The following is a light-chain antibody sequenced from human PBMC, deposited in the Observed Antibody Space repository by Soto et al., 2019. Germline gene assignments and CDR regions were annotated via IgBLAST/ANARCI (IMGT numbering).Light chain of an antibody. V-gene: IGLV1-47*01. CDR2: RNN. Sequence: QAVVTQPPSASGTPGQRVTISCSGSSSNIASNYVYWYQQLPGTAPKLLIYRNNQRPAGVPDRFSGSKSGTSASLAISGLRSEDEADYYCGAWDDGLSGPDYVFGTGTKLTVL. CDR1: SSNIASNY. J-gene: IGLJ1*01. CDR3: GAWDDGLSGPDYV.